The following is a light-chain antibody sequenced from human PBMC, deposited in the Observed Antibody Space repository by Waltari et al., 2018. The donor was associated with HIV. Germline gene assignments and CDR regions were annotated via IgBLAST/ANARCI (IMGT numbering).Light chain of an antibody. J-gene: IGKJ2*01. CDR2: WAS. CDR3: QQYYSTPYT. V-gene: IGKV4-1*01. CDR1: QSVLYSSHNKNY. Sequence: DIVMTQSPDSLPVSLGERASINCRSRQSVLYSSHNKNYLAWYQQKPGQPPKLLIYWASTRESGVPDRFSGSGSGTDFTLTISRLQAEDVAVYYCQQYYSTPYTFGQGTKLEIK.